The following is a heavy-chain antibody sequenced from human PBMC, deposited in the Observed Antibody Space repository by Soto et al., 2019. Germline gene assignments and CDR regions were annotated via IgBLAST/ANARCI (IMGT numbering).Heavy chain of an antibody. CDR2: IYYSGST. Sequence: LSLTCTVSGGSISSYYWSWIRQPPGKGLEWIGYIYYSGSTNYNPSLKSRVTISVDTSKNQFSLKLSSVTAADTAVYYCARLRDSSGWYEYYYYMDVWGKGTTVTVSS. J-gene: IGHJ6*03. D-gene: IGHD6-19*01. CDR3: ARLRDSSGWYEYYYYMDV. CDR1: GGSISSYY. V-gene: IGHV4-59*08.